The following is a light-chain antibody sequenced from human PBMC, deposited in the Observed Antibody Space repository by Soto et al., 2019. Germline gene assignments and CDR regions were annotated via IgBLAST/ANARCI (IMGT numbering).Light chain of an antibody. CDR3: TSYTSNSTPA. V-gene: IGLV2-11*01. Sequence: QSVLTQPHSVSGSPGQSVTISCTGTSSDVGGYNYVSWYQQHPGKAPKLMIYDVSKRPSGVPDRFSGSKSGNTASLTISGLQAEDEADYYCTSYTSNSTPAFGTGNKV. J-gene: IGLJ1*01. CDR1: SSDVGGYNY. CDR2: DVS.